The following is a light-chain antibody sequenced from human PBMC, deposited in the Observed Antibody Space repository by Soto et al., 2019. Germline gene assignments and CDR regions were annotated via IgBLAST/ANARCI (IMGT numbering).Light chain of an antibody. Sequence: QAVVTQPPSASGTLGQRVTISCSGSNSNIGSNPVYWYQQLPGTAPKLVIHTNDQRPSGVPDRFSGSKSGTSATLAISGLRSEDEADYYCAAWDDSLRGVLFGGGTKLTVL. V-gene: IGLV1-47*01. CDR2: TND. J-gene: IGLJ2*01. CDR3: AAWDDSLRGVL. CDR1: NSNIGSNP.